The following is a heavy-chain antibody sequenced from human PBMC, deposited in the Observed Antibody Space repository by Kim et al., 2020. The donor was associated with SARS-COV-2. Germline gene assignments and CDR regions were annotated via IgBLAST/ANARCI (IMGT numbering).Heavy chain of an antibody. Sequence: ASVKVSCKASGYTFTDNYIHWVRQAPGQGLEWMGWIIPNSGGTKYAQKFQGRVTMTRDTSISTAYMELSSLKSDDKAVYYCARMPRGLSNADRNDDWGQG. CDR1: GYTFTDNY. CDR2: IIPNSGGT. D-gene: IGHD3-16*01. V-gene: IGHV1-2*02. CDR3: ARMPRGLSNADRNDD. J-gene: IGHJ4*02.